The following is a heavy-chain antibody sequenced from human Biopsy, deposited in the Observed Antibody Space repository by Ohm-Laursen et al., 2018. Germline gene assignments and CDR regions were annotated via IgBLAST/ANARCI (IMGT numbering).Heavy chain of an antibody. CDR1: GYTLTELS. CDR3: AADINVWNVNY. CDR2: FAPENGKT. Sequence: SVKVSCKVSGYTLTELSMHWVRQAPGKGLEWMGGFAPENGKTVYAQNFRARVSVTEDTSTDTAYMELRSLRSEDTAVYYCAADINVWNVNYWGQGTQVTVSS. J-gene: IGHJ4*02. D-gene: IGHD1-1*01. V-gene: IGHV1-24*01.